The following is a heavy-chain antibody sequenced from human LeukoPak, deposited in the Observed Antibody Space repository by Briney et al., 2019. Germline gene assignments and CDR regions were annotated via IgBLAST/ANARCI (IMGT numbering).Heavy chain of an antibody. Sequence: AGGPLKLSCAASGFTFSDYIMNWVRQAPGKGLEWVASISRNSTYIHYADSVKGRFTISRDNARNSLFLQMNSLRAEDTAIYYCARDEGYYFGSWGQGTQVTVSS. CDR1: GFTFSDYI. V-gene: IGHV3-21*01. CDR3: ARDEGYYFGS. J-gene: IGHJ4*02. CDR2: ISRNSTYI.